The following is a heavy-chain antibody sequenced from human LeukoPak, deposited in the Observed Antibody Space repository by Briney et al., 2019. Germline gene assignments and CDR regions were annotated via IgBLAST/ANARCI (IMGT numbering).Heavy chain of an antibody. CDR2: ITSTGSTI. CDR1: GFTFSSYE. D-gene: IGHD3-16*01. Sequence: GGSLRLSCAASGFTFSSYEMNWVRQAPGKGLEWVSYITSTGSTIYYADSVKGRFTISRDNAKNSLYLQMNSLRAEDTAVYYCARDGGGVFDIWGKGTMVTVSS. V-gene: IGHV3-48*03. CDR3: ARDGGGVFDI. J-gene: IGHJ3*02.